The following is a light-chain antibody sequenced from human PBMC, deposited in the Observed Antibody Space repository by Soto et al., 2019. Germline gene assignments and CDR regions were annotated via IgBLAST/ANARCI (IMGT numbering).Light chain of an antibody. Sequence: IHMTRSPSNLAPSVRDRVTNNCRASQSISSWLAWYQQKPGKAPKLLIYKASSLEGGVPSRFSGSGSGTEFTLTISSLQPDDFATYYCHQYNSFSRTFGQGTKVDI. CDR1: QSISSW. V-gene: IGKV1-5*03. CDR3: HQYNSFSRT. J-gene: IGKJ1*01. CDR2: KAS.